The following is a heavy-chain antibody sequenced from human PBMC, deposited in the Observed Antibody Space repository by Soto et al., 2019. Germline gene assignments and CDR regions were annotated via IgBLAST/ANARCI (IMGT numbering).Heavy chain of an antibody. V-gene: IGHV4-59*01. CDR2: IYYSGST. CDR3: ARTSYYEYGMDV. J-gene: IGHJ6*02. Sequence: QVQLQESGPGLVKPSETLSLTCTVSGGSISSYSWSWIRQPPGKGLEWIGYIYYSGSTNYNPSLTSRVTISVDTSKNQFSLKLSSVTAADTAVYYCARTSYYEYGMDVWGQGTTVTVSS. D-gene: IGHD2-2*01. CDR1: GGSISSYS.